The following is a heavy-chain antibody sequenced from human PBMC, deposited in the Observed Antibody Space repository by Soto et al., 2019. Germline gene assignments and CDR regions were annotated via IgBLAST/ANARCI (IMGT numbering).Heavy chain of an antibody. J-gene: IGHJ6*02. CDR3: ARDLKRYYDSSGYGYYYYGMDV. V-gene: IGHV1-69*13. Sequence: SVKVSCNASGVTFSSYSISWVRQAPGQGLGWMGGIIPIFGTANYAQKFQGRVTITADESTSTAYMELSSLRSEDTAVYYCARDLKRYYDSSGYGYYYYGMDVWGQGTTVTVS. CDR1: GVTFSSYS. CDR2: IIPIFGTA. D-gene: IGHD3-22*01.